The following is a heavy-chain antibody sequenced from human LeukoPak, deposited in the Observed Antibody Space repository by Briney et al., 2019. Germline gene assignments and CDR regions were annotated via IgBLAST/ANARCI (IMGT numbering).Heavy chain of an antibody. D-gene: IGHD1-20*01. CDR3: ARSNWNDASYYFDY. CDR1: GFTFDDYG. V-gene: IGHV3-20*04. J-gene: IGHJ4*02. CDR2: INWNGGST. Sequence: GGSLRLSCAASGFTFDDYGMSWVRHAPGKGLEWVSGINWNGGSTGYADSVKGRFTISRDNAKNSLYLQMNSLRAEDTALYYCARSNWNDASYYFDYWGQGTLVTVSS.